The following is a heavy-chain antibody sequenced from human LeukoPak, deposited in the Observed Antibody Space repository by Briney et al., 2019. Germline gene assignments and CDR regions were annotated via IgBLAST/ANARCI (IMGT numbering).Heavy chain of an antibody. CDR1: GFTFSSYW. CDR3: ARERGSGSYHPFDP. CDR2: IKQGGSEK. V-gene: IGHV3-7*01. D-gene: IGHD3-10*01. Sequence: GGSLRLSCVASGFTFSSYWMSWVRQTPGKGLEWVANIKQGGSEKNYIDSVKGRFTISRDNGKDSLYLQMNRLRADDTAIYYCARERGSGSYHPFDPWGQGTLAIVSS. J-gene: IGHJ5*02.